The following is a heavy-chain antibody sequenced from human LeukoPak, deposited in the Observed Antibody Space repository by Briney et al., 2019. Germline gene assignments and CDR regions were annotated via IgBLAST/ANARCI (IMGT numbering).Heavy chain of an antibody. J-gene: IGHJ6*03. CDR3: ARDGRCGDNYYYYYMDV. CDR1: GYTFTGYY. V-gene: IGHV1-2*02. Sequence: ASVKVSCKASGYTFTGYYMHWVRQAPGQGLEWMGWINPNSGGTNYAQKFQGRVTMTRDTSISTAYMELSRLRSDDTAVYYCARDGRCGDNYYYYYMDVWGKGTTVTISS. CDR2: INPNSGGT. D-gene: IGHD3-10*01.